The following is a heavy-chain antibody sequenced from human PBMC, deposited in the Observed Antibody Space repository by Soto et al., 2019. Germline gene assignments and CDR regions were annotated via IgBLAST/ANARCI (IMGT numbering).Heavy chain of an antibody. J-gene: IGHJ6*02. CDR2: IYYSGST. CDR1: GYSISSSNW. V-gene: IGHV4-28*01. Sequence: PSETLSLTCAVSGYSISSSNWWGWIRQPPGKGLEWIGYIYYSGSTYYNPSLKSRVTMSVDTSKNQFSLKLSSVTAVDTAVYYCARTRGRYYYYGMDVWGQGTTVTVSS. CDR3: ARTRGRYYYYGMDV.